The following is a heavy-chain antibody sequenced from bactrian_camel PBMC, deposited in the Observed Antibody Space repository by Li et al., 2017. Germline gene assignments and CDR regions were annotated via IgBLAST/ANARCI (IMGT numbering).Heavy chain of an antibody. CDR3: AAAGSIWWLGLDY. V-gene: IGHV3-2*01. CDR2: IHVDGSNT. J-gene: IGHJ4*01. Sequence: VQLVESGGGLVQPGTSARLSCVASEFSLYMVWVRQAPGKGLEWVSSIHVDGSNTYYADSVKGRFTISRDNAKNTLYLQMNSLKPEDTAVYYCAAAGSIWWLGLDYWGQGTQVTVS. CDR1: EFSLY. D-gene: IGHD1*01.